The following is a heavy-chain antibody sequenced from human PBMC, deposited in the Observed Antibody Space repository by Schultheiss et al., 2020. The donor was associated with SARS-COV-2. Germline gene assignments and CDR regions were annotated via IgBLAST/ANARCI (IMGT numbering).Heavy chain of an antibody. J-gene: IGHJ4*02. Sequence: WGSLRLSCAASGFTFSSYSMNWVRQAPGKGLEWVSSISSSSSYIYYADSVKGRFTISRDNAKNSLYLQMNSLRAEDTAVYYCAREGAAAAPDYWGQGTLVTVSS. CDR2: ISSSSSYI. CDR1: GFTFSSYS. V-gene: IGHV3-21*01. CDR3: AREGAAAAPDY. D-gene: IGHD6-13*01.